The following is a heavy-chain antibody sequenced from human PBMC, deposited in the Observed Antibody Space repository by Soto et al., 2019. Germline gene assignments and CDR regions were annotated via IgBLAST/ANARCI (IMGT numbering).Heavy chain of an antibody. CDR1: GGTLSSYT. CDR2: IIPMFGIG. J-gene: IGHJ6*02. D-gene: IGHD3-9*01. CDR3: ARYDIGYGMDV. Sequence: QVQLVQSGAAVRKPGSSLKVSCKVSGGTLSSYTITWVRQAPGQGLEWMGRIIPMFGIGNYAQKFQGRVTITADKSTNTAYMELSSLISEDTAFYYCARYDIGYGMDVWGQGTTVTVSS. V-gene: IGHV1-69*02.